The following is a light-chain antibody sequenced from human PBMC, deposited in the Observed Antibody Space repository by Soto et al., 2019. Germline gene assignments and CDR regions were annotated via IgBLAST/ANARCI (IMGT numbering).Light chain of an antibody. CDR1: QGIGKD. J-gene: IGKJ1*01. CDR2: GAS. Sequence: AIEMIQSPSSLSASVGDTVTITCRASQGIGKDLAWFQQRPGKAPKLLIYGASGLQNGVPSRFSGSGSGTDFTLTISGLQPEDFATYFCLQDFNYPWTFGQGTKVEI. V-gene: IGKV1-6*01. CDR3: LQDFNYPWT.